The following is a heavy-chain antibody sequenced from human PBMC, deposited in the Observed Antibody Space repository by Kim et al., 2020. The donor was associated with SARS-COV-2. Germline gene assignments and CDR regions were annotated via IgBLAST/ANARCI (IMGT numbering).Heavy chain of an antibody. V-gene: IGHV3-23*01. CDR3: AKREGGSGLFNYHGMDV. D-gene: IGHD1-26*01. CDR1: GFTFSNYA. CDR2: ISRSGST. Sequence: GGSLRLSCAASGFTFSNYAMRWVRQAPGKGLEWVSSISRSGSTYFADSVKGRFTISRDNSKNTLYLQMNSLRAEDTAVYYCAKREGGSGLFNYHGMDVWG. J-gene: IGHJ6*01.